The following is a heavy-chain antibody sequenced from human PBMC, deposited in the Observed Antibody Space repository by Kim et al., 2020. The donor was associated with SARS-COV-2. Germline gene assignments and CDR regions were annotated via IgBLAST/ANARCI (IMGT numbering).Heavy chain of an antibody. D-gene: IGHD2-21*02. CDR1: GYTFITYA. J-gene: IGHJ4*02. CDR2: INAGNGNT. CDR3: ARDRCAGDCYDDYFDY. Sequence: ASVKVSCKASGYTFITYAIHWVRQAPGQRLEWMGWINAGNGNTKYSQKFQGRVTITRDTSASTAYMELSSLRSEDTAVYYCARDRCAGDCYDDYFDYWGQGTLVAVSS. V-gene: IGHV1-3*01.